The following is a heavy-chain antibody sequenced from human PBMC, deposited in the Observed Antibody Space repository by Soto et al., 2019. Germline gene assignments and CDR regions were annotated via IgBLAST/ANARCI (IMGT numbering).Heavy chain of an antibody. CDR3: ARDRTHFDSSAYYSGLDV. V-gene: IGHV4-59*13. CDR1: GASIDSFY. D-gene: IGHD3-22*01. J-gene: IGHJ6*02. Sequence: SETLSLTCTVSGASIDSFYRNWIRQLPGKGLEWIGYIYYSGSTTYNPSLKTRVTISVDRSKNQFSLKLTAVAAADTAVYYCARDRTHFDSSAYYSGLDVWGQGTTVTVSS. CDR2: IYYSGST.